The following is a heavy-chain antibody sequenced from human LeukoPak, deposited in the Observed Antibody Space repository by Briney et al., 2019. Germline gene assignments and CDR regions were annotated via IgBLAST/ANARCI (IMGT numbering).Heavy chain of an antibody. Sequence: SETLSLTCAVYGGSFSGYSWSWIRQPPGKGLEWIGEINHSGSTNYNPSLKSRVTISVDTSKNQFSLKLSSVTAADTAVYYCARVEAQWLESHFDYWGQGTLVTVSS. D-gene: IGHD6-19*01. J-gene: IGHJ4*02. CDR3: ARVEAQWLESHFDY. CDR1: GGSFSGYS. CDR2: INHSGST. V-gene: IGHV4-34*01.